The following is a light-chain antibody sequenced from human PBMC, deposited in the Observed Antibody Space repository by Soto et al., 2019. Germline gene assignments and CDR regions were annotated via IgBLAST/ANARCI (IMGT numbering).Light chain of an antibody. CDR2: MVS. V-gene: IGLV2-14*01. Sequence: QSALTQPASVSGSPGQSITISCPGTSSDVGNYNYVSWYQQYPGRVPKLLIYMVSNRPSGVSNRFSGSKSGNTASLTISGLQAEDEADYFCTSPTPGSLYVFGTGTKVTVL. CDR3: TSPTPGSLYV. CDR1: SSDVGNYNY. J-gene: IGLJ1*01.